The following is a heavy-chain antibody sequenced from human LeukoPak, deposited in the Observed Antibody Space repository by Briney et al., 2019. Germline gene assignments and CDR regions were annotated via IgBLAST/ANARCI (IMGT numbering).Heavy chain of an antibody. D-gene: IGHD6-13*01. CDR2: IYKSGNT. CDR1: GGSISNSD. Sequence: PSETLSLTCTVSGGSISNSDWGWIRQPPGKGLEWIGYIYKSGNTNYNPSLKSRLTTSLDASKNQFSLMVSSVTAADTAVYYCARVGSDSWYTRLDIWGQGTLVTVSS. J-gene: IGHJ3*02. CDR3: ARVGSDSWYTRLDI. V-gene: IGHV4-59*01.